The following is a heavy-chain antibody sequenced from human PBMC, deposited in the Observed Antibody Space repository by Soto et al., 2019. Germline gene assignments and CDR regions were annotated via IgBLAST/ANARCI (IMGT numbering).Heavy chain of an antibody. CDR1: GFTFSNAW. CDR3: TTDDPINRN. CDR2: IKSKINGGTT. Sequence: GGSLRLSCTASGFTFSNAWMSWVRQAPGKGLEWVGRIKSKINGGTTDFAAPVKGRFTISRDDSKNTLYLQMNSLKTEGTAVYYCTTDDPINRNWGQGTLVTVSS. V-gene: IGHV3-15*01. J-gene: IGHJ4*02.